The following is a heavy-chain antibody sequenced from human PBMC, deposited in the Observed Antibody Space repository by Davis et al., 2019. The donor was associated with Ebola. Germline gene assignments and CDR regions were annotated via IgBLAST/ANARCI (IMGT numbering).Heavy chain of an antibody. D-gene: IGHD5-24*01. CDR3: ARRARDGYTNWDFDY. J-gene: IGHJ4*02. Sequence: PGGSLRLSCAVYGGSFSGYYWSWIRQPPGKGLEWIGEINHSGSTNYNPSLKSRVTISVDTSKNQFSLKLSSVTAADTAVYYCARRARDGYTNWDFDYWGQGTLVTVSS. V-gene: IGHV4-34*01. CDR1: GGSFSGYY. CDR2: INHSGST.